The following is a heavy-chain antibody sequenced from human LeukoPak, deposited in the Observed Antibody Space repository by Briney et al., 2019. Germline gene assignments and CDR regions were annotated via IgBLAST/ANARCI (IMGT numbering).Heavy chain of an antibody. J-gene: IGHJ4*02. V-gene: IGHV3-30-3*01. CDR3: ARVGATGNYFDY. CDR1: GFIFSNAW. D-gene: IGHD1-26*01. CDR2: ISYDGSNK. Sequence: GGSLRLSCAASGFIFSNAWMNWVRQAPGKGLEWVAVISYDGSNKYYADSVKGRFTISRDNSKNTLYLQMNSLRAEDTAVYYCARVGATGNYFDYWGQGTLVTVSS.